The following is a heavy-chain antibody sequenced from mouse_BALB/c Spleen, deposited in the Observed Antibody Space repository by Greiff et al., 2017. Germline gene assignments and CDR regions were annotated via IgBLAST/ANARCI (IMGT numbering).Heavy chain of an antibody. Sequence: EVHLVESGGGLVKPGGSLKLSCAASGFTFSSYAMSWVRQSPEKRLEWVAEISSGGSYTYYPDTVTGRFTIARDNAKNTLYLEMSSLRSEDTAMYYCARRSDGLYAMDYWGQGTSVTVSS. CDR1: GFTFSSYA. CDR2: ISSGGSYT. D-gene: IGHD2-3*01. V-gene: IGHV5-9-4*01. J-gene: IGHJ4*01. CDR3: ARRSDGLYAMDY.